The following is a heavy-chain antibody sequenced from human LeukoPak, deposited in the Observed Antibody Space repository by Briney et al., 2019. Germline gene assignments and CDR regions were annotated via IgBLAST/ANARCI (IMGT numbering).Heavy chain of an antibody. CDR2: ISYDGSNK. CDR1: GLTFNNYA. Sequence: PGGSLRLSCVASGLTFNNYAMHWVRQAPGKGLEWVAVISYDGSNKYYADSVKGRFTISRDNSKNTLYLQMNSLRAEDTAVYYCARGPERTGVGTRYYYDMDVWGQGTTVTVSS. J-gene: IGHJ6*02. CDR3: ARGPERTGVGTRYYYDMDV. D-gene: IGHD2-8*01. V-gene: IGHV3-30-3*01.